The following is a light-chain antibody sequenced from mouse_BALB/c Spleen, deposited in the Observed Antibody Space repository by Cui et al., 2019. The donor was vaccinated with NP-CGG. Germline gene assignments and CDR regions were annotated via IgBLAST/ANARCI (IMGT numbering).Light chain of an antibody. CDR2: GTN. V-gene: IGLV1*01. Sequence: QAVLTQEPAPTTSPGETVPLTCRSSTGAVTTTNYANWVQEKPDHLFTGLIGGTNNRAPGVPARFSGFLIGDKAALTITRAQTEDGAIYFCALWYSNHWVFGGGTKTDCP. CDR1: TGAVTTTNY. CDR3: ALWYSNHWV. J-gene: IGLJ1*01.